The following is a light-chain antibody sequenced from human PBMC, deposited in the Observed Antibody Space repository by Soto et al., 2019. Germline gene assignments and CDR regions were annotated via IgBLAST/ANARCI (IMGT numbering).Light chain of an antibody. Sequence: IVLTQSPATLSLSPGDGATLSCRASQSIGDYVAWFQQKPGQAPRLLIYDGSNRAVGIPARFSGSASGTDSTLPISSLEPEDFAVYYCQQRSAWPLTFGGGTRVEI. V-gene: IGKV3-11*01. CDR3: QQRSAWPLT. CDR2: DGS. J-gene: IGKJ4*01. CDR1: QSIGDY.